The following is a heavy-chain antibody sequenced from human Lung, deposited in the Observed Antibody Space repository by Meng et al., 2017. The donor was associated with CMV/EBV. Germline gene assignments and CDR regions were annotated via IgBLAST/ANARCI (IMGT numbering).Heavy chain of an antibody. CDR2: IRYDGTNK. CDR3: AKVDSDTLMVPYYYYPMDV. Sequence: SCAASGITVSSYGIHWVHQAPGKGLEWVAFIRYDGTNKHYADSVTGRFSVSRDNSRNMVYLQMNSLSAEDTAVYHCAKVDSDTLMVPYYYYPMDVWXQGTXVTVSS. J-gene: IGHJ6*02. D-gene: IGHD5-18*01. CDR1: GITVSSYG. V-gene: IGHV3-30*02.